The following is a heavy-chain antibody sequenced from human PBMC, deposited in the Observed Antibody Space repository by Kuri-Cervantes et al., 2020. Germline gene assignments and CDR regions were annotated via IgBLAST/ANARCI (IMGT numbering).Heavy chain of an antibody. CDR3: ARSDSSSWDRDFYFDY. V-gene: IGHV3-30-3*01. CDR2: ISYDGSDK. J-gene: IGHJ4*02. Sequence: GESLKISCAASEITFSRYAMHWVRQAPGKGLEWVALISYDGSDKYYADSVKGRFTISRDNSKSTLYLQMNSLRAEDTAVYYCARSDSSSWDRDFYFDYWGQGTLVTVSS. CDR1: EITFSRYA. D-gene: IGHD6-13*01.